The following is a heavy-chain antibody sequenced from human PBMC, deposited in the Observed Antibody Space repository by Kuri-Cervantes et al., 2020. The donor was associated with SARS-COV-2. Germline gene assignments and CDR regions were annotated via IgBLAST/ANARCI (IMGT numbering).Heavy chain of an antibody. CDR3: AREVVVPAAGFDP. CDR1: GFTFSSYG. D-gene: IGHD2-2*01. V-gene: IGHV3-30*02. J-gene: IGHJ5*02. Sequence: GGSLRLSCAASGFTFSSYGMHWVRQAPGKGLEWVAFIRYDGSNKYYADSVKGRFTISRDNSKNTLYLQMNSLRAEDTAVYYCAREVVVPAAGFDPWGQGTLVTVSS. CDR2: IRYDGSNK.